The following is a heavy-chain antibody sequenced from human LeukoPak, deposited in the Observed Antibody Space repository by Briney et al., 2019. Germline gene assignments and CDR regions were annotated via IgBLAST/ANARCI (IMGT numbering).Heavy chain of an antibody. J-gene: IGHJ4*02. Sequence: GESLKISCAASGFTFSSTGMHWVRQAPGKGLEWVAIVSSDGTEKYYADSVKGRFTISRDNSKNTLYLQMNSLTAEDTAVYYCVKEDGGYWFDYWGQGSLVTVSS. CDR2: VSSDGTEK. CDR3: VKEDGGYWFDY. CDR1: GFTFSSTG. V-gene: IGHV3-30*18. D-gene: IGHD4-17*01.